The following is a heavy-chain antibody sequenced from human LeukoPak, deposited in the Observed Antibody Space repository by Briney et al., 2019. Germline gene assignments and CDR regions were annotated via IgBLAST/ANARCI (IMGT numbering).Heavy chain of an antibody. D-gene: IGHD6-19*01. CDR3: ANTKRFASGWYGGRGDY. CDR2: ISGSGGST. CDR1: GFTFSSYA. Sequence: GGSLRLSCAASGFTFSSYAMSWVRQAPGKGLEWVSAISGSGGSTYYADSVKGRFTISRDNSKNTLYLQMNSLRAEDTAVYYCANTKRFASGWYGGRGDYWGQGTLVTVSS. J-gene: IGHJ4*02. V-gene: IGHV3-23*01.